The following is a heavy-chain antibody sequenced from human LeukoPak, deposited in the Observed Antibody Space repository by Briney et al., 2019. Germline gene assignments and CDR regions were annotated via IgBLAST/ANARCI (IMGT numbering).Heavy chain of an antibody. Sequence: ASVKVSCKASGYSFTSYDINWVRQATGQGLEWMGWMNPNSGNTGYAQKFQGRVTITRNTSISTAYMELSSLRSEDTAVYYCATATGGLELLNYWGQGTLVTVSS. CDR3: ATATGGLELLNY. CDR2: MNPNSGNT. D-gene: IGHD1-7*01. J-gene: IGHJ4*02. V-gene: IGHV1-8*03. CDR1: GYSFTSYD.